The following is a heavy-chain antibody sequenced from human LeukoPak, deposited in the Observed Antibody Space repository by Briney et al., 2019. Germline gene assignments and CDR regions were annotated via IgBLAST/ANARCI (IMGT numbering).Heavy chain of an antibody. Sequence: SETPSLTCTVSGGSISSYYWSWIRQPAGKGLEWIGRIYTSGSTNYNPSLKSRVTMSVDTSKNQFSLKLSSVTAADTAVYYCARETYYYDSSGYYPGFDYWGQGTLVTVSS. J-gene: IGHJ4*02. CDR3: ARETYYYDSSGYYPGFDY. CDR1: GGSISSYY. V-gene: IGHV4-4*07. CDR2: IYTSGST. D-gene: IGHD3-22*01.